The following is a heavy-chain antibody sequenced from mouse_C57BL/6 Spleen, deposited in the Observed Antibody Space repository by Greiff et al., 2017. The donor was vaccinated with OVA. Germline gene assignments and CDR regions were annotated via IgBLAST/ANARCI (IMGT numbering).Heavy chain of an antibody. CDR2: ISYDGSN. CDR3: ARDGDYGSSYHYAMDY. Sequence: EVQLKESGPGLVKPSQSLSLTCSVTGYSITSGYYWNWIRQFPGNKLEWMGYISYDGSNNYNPSFKNRIFITRDTSKNQFFLKLNSVTTEDTATYYSARDGDYGSSYHYAMDYWGQGTSVTVS. J-gene: IGHJ4*01. V-gene: IGHV3-6*01. D-gene: IGHD1-1*01. CDR1: GYSITSGYY.